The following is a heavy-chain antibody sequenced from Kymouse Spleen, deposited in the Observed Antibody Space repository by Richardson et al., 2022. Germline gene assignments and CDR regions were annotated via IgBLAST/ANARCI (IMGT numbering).Heavy chain of an antibody. D-gene: IGHD3-10*01. CDR3: ARDLRYGSGSSYYYYGMDV. CDR2: TYYRSKWYN. J-gene: IGHJ6*02. CDR1: GDSVSSNSAA. Sequence: QVQLQQSGPGLVKPSQTLSLTCAISGDSVSSNSAAWNWIRQSPSRGLEWLGRTYYRSKWYNDYAVSVKSRITINPDTSKNQFSLQLNSVTPEDTAVYYCARDLRYGSGSSYYYYGMDVWGQGTTVTVSS. V-gene: IGHV6-1*01.